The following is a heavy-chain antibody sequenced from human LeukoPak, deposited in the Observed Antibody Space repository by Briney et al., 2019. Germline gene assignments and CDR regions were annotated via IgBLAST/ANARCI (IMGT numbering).Heavy chain of an antibody. CDR2: ISWDEDK. J-gene: IGHJ4*02. CDR1: GFSLSTSGGG. D-gene: IGHD6-25*01. CDR3: ARGKPAVY. V-gene: IGHV2-5*02. Sequence: SGPTLLNPTQILTLTCTFSGFSLSTSGGGGGWIRQAPGKALEWLALISWDEDKPYSPSLKSRLTISKDSSKTPVVLKMTNMDPVDTATYYCARGKPAVYWGQGTLVTVSS.